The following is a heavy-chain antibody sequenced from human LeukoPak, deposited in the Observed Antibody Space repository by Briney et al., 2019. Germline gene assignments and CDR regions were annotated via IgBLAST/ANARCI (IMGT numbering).Heavy chain of an antibody. Sequence: ASVKVSCKASGGTFSSYAISWVRQAPGQGLEWMGGIIPIFGTANYAQKFQGRVTITADKSTSTAYMELSSLRSEDTAVYYCASAILTGYYNVDDAFDIWGQGTMVTVSS. D-gene: IGHD3-9*01. V-gene: IGHV1-69*06. J-gene: IGHJ3*02. CDR3: ASAILTGYYNVDDAFDI. CDR2: IIPIFGTA. CDR1: GGTFSSYA.